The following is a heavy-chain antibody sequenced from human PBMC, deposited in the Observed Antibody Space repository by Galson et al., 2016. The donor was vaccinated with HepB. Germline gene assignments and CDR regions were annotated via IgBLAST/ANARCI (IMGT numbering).Heavy chain of an antibody. CDR1: GFTFSSHA. CDR3: SKDWGDYFDNSAYWFDY. J-gene: IGHJ4*02. D-gene: IGHD3-22*01. CDR2: ISGSGDNT. Sequence: SLRLSCAVSGFTFSSHAMNWVRQAPGKGLEWVSVISGSGDNTFYADSVGGRFIISRDNSKNTLYLQMNSLGVEDTAVYYCSKDWGDYFDNSAYWFDYWGQGTLVTVSS. V-gene: IGHV3-23*01.